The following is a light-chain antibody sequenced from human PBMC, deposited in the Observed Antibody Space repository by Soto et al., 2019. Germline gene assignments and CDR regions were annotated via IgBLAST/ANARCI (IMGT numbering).Light chain of an antibody. Sequence: IQLTQSPSFLSASVGDRVTITCRASQDISSYLAWYQQKPGKAPKLLIYAASTLQSGVPSRFSGSGSGTDFTLTISSLQPEDFATYYCQQSYSTPPWTFGQGTKVDIK. CDR3: QQSYSTPPWT. CDR1: QDISSY. CDR2: AAS. J-gene: IGKJ1*01. V-gene: IGKV1-39*01.